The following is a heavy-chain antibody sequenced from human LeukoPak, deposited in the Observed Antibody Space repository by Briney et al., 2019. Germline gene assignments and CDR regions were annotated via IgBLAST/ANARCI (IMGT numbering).Heavy chain of an antibody. CDR2: INPNTEGA. V-gene: IGHV1-2*02. CDR1: GYTFTVHF. J-gene: IGHJ4*02. CDR3: TRGGVPAQQLDH. Sequence: ASVRLPCKTSGYTFTVHFMYGVGQAPGHRGEGRGWINPNTEGANYAQKCPGRATMTRDTSSSTAYMELTQRTADEPAVQYCTRGGVPAQQLDHWGPGTLVSVSS. D-gene: IGHD6-13*01.